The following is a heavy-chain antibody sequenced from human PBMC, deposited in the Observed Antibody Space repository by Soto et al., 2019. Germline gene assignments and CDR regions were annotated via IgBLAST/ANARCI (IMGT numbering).Heavy chain of an antibody. CDR1: GGSFSGYY. CDR2: INHSGST. D-gene: IGHD1-26*01. CDR3: ARLSGSYNDRYFDN. V-gene: IGHV4-34*01. J-gene: IGHJ4*02. Sequence: SETLSLTGAVYGGSFSGYYWTWIRQPPGTGLEWIGEINHSGSTNYNPSLKSRVTISVDTSKNQFSLKLTSVTAADTAVYFCARLSGSYNDRYFDNWGQGTLVTVSS.